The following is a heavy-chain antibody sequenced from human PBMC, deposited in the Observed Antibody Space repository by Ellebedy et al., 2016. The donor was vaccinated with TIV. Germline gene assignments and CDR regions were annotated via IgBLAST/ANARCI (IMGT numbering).Heavy chain of an antibody. J-gene: IGHJ4*02. CDR3: AREPALTVTTLTGADY. CDR1: GGSISSSSYY. D-gene: IGHD4-17*01. Sequence: MPSETLSLTCTVSGGSISSSSYYWGWIRQPPGKGLEWIGSIYYSGSTYSNPSLKSRVTISVDTSKNQFSLKLSSVTAADTAVYYCAREPALTVTTLTGADYWGQGSLVIVSS. CDR2: IYYSGST. V-gene: IGHV4-39*01.